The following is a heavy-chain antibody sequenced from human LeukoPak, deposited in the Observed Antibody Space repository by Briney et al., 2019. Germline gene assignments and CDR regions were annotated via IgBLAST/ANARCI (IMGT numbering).Heavy chain of an antibody. V-gene: IGHV4-38-2*02. CDR3: ARLWVSGNYLYYFDY. CDR1: GYSISSGYY. D-gene: IGHD1-7*01. Sequence: PSETLSLTCTVSGYSISSGYYWGWIRQPPGKGLEWIGSIYHSGSTYYNPSLKSRVTISVDTSKNQFTLKLNSVTAADTAVYYCARLWVSGNYLYYFDYWGQGTLVTVSS. CDR2: IYHSGST. J-gene: IGHJ4*02.